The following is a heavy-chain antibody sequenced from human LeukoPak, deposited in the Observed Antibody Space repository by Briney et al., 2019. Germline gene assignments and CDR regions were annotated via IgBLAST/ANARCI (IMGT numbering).Heavy chain of an antibody. CDR2: VNPNHGGT. J-gene: IGHJ4*02. Sequence: ASVKVSCKASGYTFTAYYVHWVRQAPGQGLEWIGWVNPNHGGTYYVPKFPDKVTMTRDTSISTAYMELSRLTSDDTAVYYCARGPTLGNDYWGQGTLVTVSS. CDR3: ARGPTLGNDY. CDR1: GYTFTAYY. D-gene: IGHD2-15*01. V-gene: IGHV1-2*02.